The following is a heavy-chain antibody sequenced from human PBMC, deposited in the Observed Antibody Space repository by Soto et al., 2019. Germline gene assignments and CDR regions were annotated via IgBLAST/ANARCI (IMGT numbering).Heavy chain of an antibody. J-gene: IGHJ6*02. D-gene: IGHD3-10*01. CDR3: ASLGSFGEGMDV. CDR1: GFTFSSYA. Sequence: EVQLLESGGGLVQPGGSLRLSCAASGFTFSSYAMSWVRQAPGKGLEWVSAISGSGGSTYYADSVKGRFTISRDNSKNTLYLQMNSLRAEDTAVYYCASLGSFGEGMDVWGQGTTVTVSS. V-gene: IGHV3-23*01. CDR2: ISGSGGST.